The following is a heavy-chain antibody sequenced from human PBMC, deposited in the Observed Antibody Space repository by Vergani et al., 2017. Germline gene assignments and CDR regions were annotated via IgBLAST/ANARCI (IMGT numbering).Heavy chain of an antibody. D-gene: IGHD2-15*01. Sequence: VQLVESGGGVVQPGGSLRLSCAASGFTFSSYAMSWVRQAPGKGLEWVSAISGSGGSTYYADSVKGRFTISRDNSKNTLYLQMNSLRAEDTAVYYCAKGTTTLGYCSGGSCYPGFDYWGQGTLVTVSS. CDR1: GFTFSSYA. CDR3: AKGTTTLGYCSGGSCYPGFDY. J-gene: IGHJ4*02. V-gene: IGHV3-23*04. CDR2: ISGSGGST.